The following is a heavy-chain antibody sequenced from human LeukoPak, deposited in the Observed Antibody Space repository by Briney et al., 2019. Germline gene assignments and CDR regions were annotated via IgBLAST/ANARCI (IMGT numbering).Heavy chain of an antibody. Sequence: GGSLRLSCAASGFTFSSYSMNWVRQAPGKGLEWVSYISSRSSTIYYADSVKGRFTISRDNAKNSLYLQMNSLRAEDTAVYYCARVSYYYYYMDVWGKGTTVTVSS. V-gene: IGHV3-48*04. CDR1: GFTFSSYS. CDR3: ARVSYYYYYMDV. J-gene: IGHJ6*03. CDR2: ISSRSSTI.